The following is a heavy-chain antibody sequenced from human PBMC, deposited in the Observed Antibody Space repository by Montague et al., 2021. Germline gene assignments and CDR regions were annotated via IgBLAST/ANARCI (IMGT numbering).Heavy chain of an antibody. CDR1: GYRLSSYW. V-gene: IGHV5-51*01. Sequence: QSGAEVKKPGESLKISCKGSGYRLSSYWIGWVRQMPGKGLEWMGIIYPGDSDTRYSPSFQGQVTISADKSISTAYVQWSSLKASDTAIYYCVRHTYYDTNGPSYFDFWGQGTLVTVSS. CDR2: IYPGDSDT. D-gene: IGHD3-22*01. J-gene: IGHJ4*02. CDR3: VRHTYYDTNGPSYFDF.